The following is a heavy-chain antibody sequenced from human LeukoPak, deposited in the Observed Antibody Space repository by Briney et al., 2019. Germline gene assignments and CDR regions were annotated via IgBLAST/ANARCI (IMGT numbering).Heavy chain of an antibody. D-gene: IGHD2-15*01. V-gene: IGHV3-48*01. CDR2: ISSSVSTI. J-gene: IGHJ6*02. CDR1: GFTFSSYT. Sequence: GGSLRLSCAASGFTFSSYTMNWVRQAPGKGLEWVSYISSSVSTIYYADSVKGRFTISRDNAQNSLYLQMNSLRAEDTAVYYCARDDSYCSGGSCSYYGMDVWGQGTTVTVSS. CDR3: ARDDSYCSGGSCSYYGMDV.